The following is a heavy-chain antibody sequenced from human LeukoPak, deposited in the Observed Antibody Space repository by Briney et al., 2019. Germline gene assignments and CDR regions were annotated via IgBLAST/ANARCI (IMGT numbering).Heavy chain of an antibody. CDR3: ARDRGRYFAPYYYMDV. Sequence: GGSLRLSRAASGFTFSSYSMNWVRQAPGKGLEWVSSISSSSSYIYYADSVRGRFTISRDNAKNSLYLQMNSLRAEDTAVYYCARDRGRYFAPYYYMDVWGKGTTVTISS. V-gene: IGHV3-21*01. CDR2: ISSSSSYI. D-gene: IGHD3-9*01. CDR1: GFTFSSYS. J-gene: IGHJ6*03.